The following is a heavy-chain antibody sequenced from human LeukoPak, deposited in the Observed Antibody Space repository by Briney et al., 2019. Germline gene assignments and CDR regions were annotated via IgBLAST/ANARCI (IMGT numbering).Heavy chain of an antibody. V-gene: IGHV5-51*01. CDR3: ARRLIAAAGPYNWFDP. CDR2: IYPGDSDT. CDR1: GYSFTSYW. D-gene: IGHD6-13*01. Sequence: GESLKISCKGSGYSFTSYWIGWVRQMPGKGLEWMGIIYPGDSDTRYSPSFQGQVTISADKSISTAYLQWSSLKASDTAMYYCARRLIAAAGPYNWFDPWGQGTLVTVSS. J-gene: IGHJ5*02.